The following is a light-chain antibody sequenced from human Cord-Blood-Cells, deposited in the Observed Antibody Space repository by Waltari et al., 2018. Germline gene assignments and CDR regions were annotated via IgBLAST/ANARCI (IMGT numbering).Light chain of an antibody. CDR2: DAS. Sequence: EIVLTQSPATLSLSPGERATLSCRASQSVSSYLAWYQQKPGQATRLLIDDASNRATGVPARFSGSGYGTDFTLTISSLEPEDFAVYYCQQRSNWPLTFGGGTKVEIK. J-gene: IGKJ4*01. CDR1: QSVSSY. CDR3: QQRSNWPLT. V-gene: IGKV3-11*01.